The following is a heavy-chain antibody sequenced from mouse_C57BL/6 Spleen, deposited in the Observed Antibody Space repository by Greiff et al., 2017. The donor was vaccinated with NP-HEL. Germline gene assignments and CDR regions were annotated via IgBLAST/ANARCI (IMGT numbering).Heavy chain of an antibody. J-gene: IGHJ2*01. V-gene: IGHV1-82*01. CDR2: IYPGDGDT. CDR3: ARWGNYLDY. CDR1: GYAFSSSW. Sequence: QVQLQQSGPELVKPGASVKISCKASGYAFSSSWMNWVKQRPGKGLEWIGRIYPGDGDTNYNGKFKGKATLTADKSSSTAYMQLSSLTSEDSAVYFCARWGNYLDYWGQGTTLTVSS.